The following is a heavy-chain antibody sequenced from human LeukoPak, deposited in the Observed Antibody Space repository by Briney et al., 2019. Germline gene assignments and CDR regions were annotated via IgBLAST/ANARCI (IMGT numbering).Heavy chain of an antibody. V-gene: IGHV3-20*04. CDR2: INWNGGST. J-gene: IGHJ3*02. CDR1: GFTFDDYD. CDR3: ARIAMAGIGDGFDI. D-gene: IGHD6-19*01. Sequence: GGSLRLSCAASGFTFDDYDMSWVRQAPGKGLEWVSGINWNGGSTGYADSVKGRFTISRDNARNSLYLQMNSLRAEDTALYYCARIAMAGIGDGFDIWGQGTMVTVPP.